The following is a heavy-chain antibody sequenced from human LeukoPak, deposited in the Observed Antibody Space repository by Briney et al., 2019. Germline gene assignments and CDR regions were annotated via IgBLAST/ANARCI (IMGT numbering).Heavy chain of an antibody. Sequence: PGGSLRLSCAASGFTFSSYWMSWVRQAPGKGLEWVANIKQDGSEKYYVDSVKGRFTISRDNAKNSLYLQMNSLRAEDTAVYYCAREVEYCSGGSCHPPGWFDPWGQGTLVTVSS. V-gene: IGHV3-7*01. CDR2: IKQDGSEK. J-gene: IGHJ5*02. CDR3: AREVEYCSGGSCHPPGWFDP. CDR1: GFTFSSYW. D-gene: IGHD2-15*01.